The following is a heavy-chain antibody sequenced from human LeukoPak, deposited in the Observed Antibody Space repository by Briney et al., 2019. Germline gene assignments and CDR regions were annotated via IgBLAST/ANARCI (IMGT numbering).Heavy chain of an antibody. V-gene: IGHV1-2*02. J-gene: IGHJ6*03. CDR1: GYTFTGYY. D-gene: IGHD5-12*01. Sequence: EASVKVSCKSSGYTFTGYYMHWVRQAPGQGREWMGWINPNSGGTNYAQKFQGRVTMTRDTSISTAYMELSRLRSDDTAVYYCARELTDSNIVANYYYMDVWGKGTTVTVSS. CDR3: ARELTDSNIVANYYYMDV. CDR2: INPNSGGT.